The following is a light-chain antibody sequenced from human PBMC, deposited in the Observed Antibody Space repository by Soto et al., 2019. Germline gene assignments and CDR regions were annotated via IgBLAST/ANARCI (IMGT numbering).Light chain of an antibody. CDR1: TGAVTSGNY. J-gene: IGLJ3*02. CDR2: DTT. V-gene: IGLV7-46*01. CDR3: LLSYSGTNWV. Sequence: QAVVTQEPSLTVSPGVTVTLTCGSSTGAVTSGNYPYWFQKKPGQAPRTLIYDTTNKQSWTPARFSGSLLGGKAALTLAGAQTDDEADYYCLLSYSGTNWVFGGGTKLTVL.